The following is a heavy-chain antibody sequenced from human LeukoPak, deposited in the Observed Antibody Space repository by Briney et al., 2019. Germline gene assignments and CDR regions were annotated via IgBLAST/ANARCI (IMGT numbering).Heavy chain of an antibody. J-gene: IGHJ4*02. D-gene: IGHD6-19*01. CDR1: GYTFTGYY. CDR2: INPKSGGT. V-gene: IGHV1-2*02. CDR3: ARRVFSGWGYYFDY. Sequence: ASVTVSFKPSGYTFTGYYMHWVRQAPGQGLEWVGWINPKSGGTNYAQKFQGGVTMTSDMSITTVYMELSRLRSGDTAVYYCARRVFSGWGYYFDYWGQGTLVTVSS.